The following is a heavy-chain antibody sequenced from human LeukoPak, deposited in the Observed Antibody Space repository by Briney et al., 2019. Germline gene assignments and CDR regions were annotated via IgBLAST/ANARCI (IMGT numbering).Heavy chain of an antibody. D-gene: IGHD3-3*01. V-gene: IGHV3-48*01. J-gene: IGHJ6*02. CDR3: ARDRDDFWSGYDYYYYGMDV. CDR2: ISSSSSTI. Sequence: GGSLRLSCAASGFTFSSYSMNWVRQAPGKGLEWVSYISSSSSTIYYADSVKGRFTISRDNAKNSLYLQMNSLRAEDTAVYYCARDRDDFWSGYDYYYYGMDVWGQGTTVTVSS. CDR1: GFTFSSYS.